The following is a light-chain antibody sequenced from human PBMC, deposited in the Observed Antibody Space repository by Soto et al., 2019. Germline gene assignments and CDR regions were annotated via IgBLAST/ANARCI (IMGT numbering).Light chain of an antibody. CDR2: ENN. J-gene: IGLJ3*02. CDR1: RSNIATYS. Sequence: QSVLTQPPSASGTPGQTVTISCSGSRSNIATYSVYWYQQLPGTAPKLLIYENNQRPSGVPDRFYGYKFDTSSSLAIAGLRSGDEADYYCAAWDDSLTVLFGGGTKLTGL. CDR3: AAWDDSLTVL. V-gene: IGLV1-47*01.